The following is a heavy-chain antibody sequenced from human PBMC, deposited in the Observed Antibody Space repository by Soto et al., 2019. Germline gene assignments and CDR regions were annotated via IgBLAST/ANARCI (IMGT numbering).Heavy chain of an antibody. J-gene: IGHJ4*02. CDR1: GFSLTTRGVG. CDR2: IYWYDDE. Sequence: QITLKESGPTLFKPTQTLTLTCTFSGFSLTTRGVGEGWIRQPPGKALEWLALIYWYDDEGYSPSLKSRLTINKDTSNNQGVLRMTNMYPVYTATYYCAHRPRGFSYYFDYWGQGTLVTVSS. D-gene: IGHD3-10*01. CDR3: AHRPRGFSYYFDY. V-gene: IGHV2-5*01.